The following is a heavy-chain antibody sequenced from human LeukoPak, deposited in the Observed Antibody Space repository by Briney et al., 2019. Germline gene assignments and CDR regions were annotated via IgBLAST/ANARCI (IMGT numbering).Heavy chain of an antibody. V-gene: IGHV3-11*05. Sequence: SGGSLRLSCAASGFTFSDYYMSWIRRAPGKGLEWVSYISSSSSYANYADSVKGRFTISRDNAKNSLYLQMNSLRAEDTAVYYCARDVATVTFDYWGQGTLVTVSS. CDR3: ARDVATVTFDY. J-gene: IGHJ4*02. D-gene: IGHD4-17*01. CDR1: GFTFSDYY. CDR2: ISSSSSYA.